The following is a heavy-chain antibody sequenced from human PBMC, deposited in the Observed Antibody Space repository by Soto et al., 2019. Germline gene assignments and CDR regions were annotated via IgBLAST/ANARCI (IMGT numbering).Heavy chain of an antibody. D-gene: IGHD4-17*01. CDR3: ARDFYGDYGFDY. Sequence: EVQLVESGGGLVKPGGCLRLSCAASGFTFSRYSRNWVRQAPGKGLEWVSFIRSSGSDIYYADSVKGRFTISRDNAKNSLYLQLNSLRAEDTAVYYCARDFYGDYGFDYWGQGTLVTVYS. CDR2: IRSSGSDI. J-gene: IGHJ4*02. CDR1: GFTFSRYS. V-gene: IGHV3-21*01.